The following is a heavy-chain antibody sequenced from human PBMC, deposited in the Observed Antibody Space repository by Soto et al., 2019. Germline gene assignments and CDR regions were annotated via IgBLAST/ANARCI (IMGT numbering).Heavy chain of an antibody. V-gene: IGHV3-23*01. CDR3: AKKDYYDSSGYLPGMDV. CDR1: GFTFSSYA. D-gene: IGHD3-22*01. J-gene: IGHJ6*02. CDR2: IGGSGGST. Sequence: GGSLRLSCAASGFTFSSYAIIWVRPAPLKGLEWVSAIGGSGGSTYYADSVKGRFTISRDNSKNTLYLQMNSLRAEDTAVYYCAKKDYYDSSGYLPGMDVWGQGTTVTVSS.